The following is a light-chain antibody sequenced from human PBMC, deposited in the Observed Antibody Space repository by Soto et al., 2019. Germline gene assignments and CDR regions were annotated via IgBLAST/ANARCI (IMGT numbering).Light chain of an antibody. Sequence: DIELISFLSTSSAKEGDRVTITCRASQSISSWLAWYQQKPGKAPKLLIHDVSSLESGVPSRFSGSGSGTEFTLTISSLQPDDFATYYYQQYNTYPWTFGQGTKVDIK. CDR3: QQYNTYPWT. J-gene: IGKJ1*01. CDR2: DVS. CDR1: QSISSW. V-gene: IGKV1-5*01.